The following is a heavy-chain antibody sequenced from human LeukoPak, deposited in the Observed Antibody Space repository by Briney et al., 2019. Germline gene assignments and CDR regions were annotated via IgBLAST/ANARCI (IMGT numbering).Heavy chain of an antibody. CDR3: ARDFDY. J-gene: IGHJ4*02. CDR2: INHSGST. CDR1: GGSFSGYY. Sequence: SETLSLTCAVYGGSFSGYYWSWIRQPPGKGLEWIGEINHSGSTNYNPSLKSRVTISVDTSKNQFSLKLSSVTAADTAVYYCARDFDYWGQGTLVTVSS. V-gene: IGHV4-34*01.